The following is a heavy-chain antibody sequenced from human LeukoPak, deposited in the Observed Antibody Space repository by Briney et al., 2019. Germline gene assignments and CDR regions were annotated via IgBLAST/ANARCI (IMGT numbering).Heavy chain of an antibody. CDR2: VYFSGRT. CDR3: AREDVYGSGASVAFDI. J-gene: IGHJ3*02. CDR1: TDSIRDYY. D-gene: IGHD3-10*01. V-gene: IGHV4-59*01. Sequence: PSETLSLTCTVSTDSIRDYYWSWIRQPPGKGLEWIGYVYFSGRTNYNPSLMSRVTISLDTSKKQFSLKLTSVTAADTALYYCAREDVYGSGASVAFDIWGQGTMVTVSS.